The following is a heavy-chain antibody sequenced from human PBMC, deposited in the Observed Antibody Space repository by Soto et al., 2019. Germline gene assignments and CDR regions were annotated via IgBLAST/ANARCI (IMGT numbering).Heavy chain of an antibody. J-gene: IGHJ6*02. CDR2: ISTRSTYT. CDR3: ARDLAWKRGKVGRYYYGMDV. V-gene: IGHV3-11*06. CDR1: GFIFSDYY. Sequence: GGSLRLSCAASGFIFSDYYMSWVRQAPGKGLEWVSYISTRSTYTNYADSVKGRFTISRDNAKNSLYLQMDSLRVEDTAVYYCARDLAWKRGKVGRYYYGMDVWGQGTTVTVSS. D-gene: IGHD1-1*01.